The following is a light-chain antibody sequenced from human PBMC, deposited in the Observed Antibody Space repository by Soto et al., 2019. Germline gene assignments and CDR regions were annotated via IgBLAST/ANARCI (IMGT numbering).Light chain of an antibody. CDR1: QSVSSSY. J-gene: IGKJ4*01. CDR3: QRYGSSPLT. V-gene: IGKV3-20*01. Sequence: EIVLTQSPGTLSLSPGERATLSCRASQSVSSSYLAWYQQKPGQAPRLLIYAASSRATGIPDRFSGSGSETDFTLTISRLEPEDFAVYYCQRYGSSPLTFGGGIKVEIK. CDR2: AAS.